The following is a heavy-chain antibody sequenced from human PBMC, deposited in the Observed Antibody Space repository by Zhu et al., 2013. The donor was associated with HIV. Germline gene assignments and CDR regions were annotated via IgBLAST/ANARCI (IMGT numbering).Heavy chain of an antibody. Sequence: HVQLVQSGADVRKPGASVQVSCKIFGDTFSPNYLHWVRQAPGQGLEWMGMINPSGGRTAYEQKFQGRLTMTTDASTSTVYMELTSLTSKDTAVYYCARGGDTIGFDIWGQGTMVTVSS. CDR2: INPSGGRT. J-gene: IGHJ3*02. CDR1: GDTFSPNY. CDR3: ARGGDTIGFDI. V-gene: IGHV1-46*01. D-gene: IGHD3-22*01.